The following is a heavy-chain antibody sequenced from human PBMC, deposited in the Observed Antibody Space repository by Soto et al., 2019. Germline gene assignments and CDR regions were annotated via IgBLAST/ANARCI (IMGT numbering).Heavy chain of an antibody. CDR3: AREKWLVRRNDPFDI. D-gene: IGHD6-19*01. J-gene: IGHJ3*02. CDR2: INPNGGST. CDR1: GYTFTSYD. Sequence: ASVKVSCKASGYTFTSYDINWVRQATGQGLEWMGWINPNGGSTAYAQKFQGRVTLTRDTSTNTANMGLSSLRSEDTAVYYCAREKWLVRRNDPFDIWGQGTMVTVSS. V-gene: IGHV1-8*01.